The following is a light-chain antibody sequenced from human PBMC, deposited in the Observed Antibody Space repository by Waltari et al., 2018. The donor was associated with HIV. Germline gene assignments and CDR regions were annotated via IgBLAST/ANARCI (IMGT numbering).Light chain of an antibody. CDR2: AAS. Sequence: DIQLTQSPSFLSASVGDRVTITCRASQDIGSYLAWYQQNPGTAPKLLIYAASTLQSGVPSRFSGSESGTEFTLTISSLQAEDFATYYCQQLYSYPWTFGQGTKVEIK. V-gene: IGKV1-9*01. CDR1: QDIGSY. J-gene: IGKJ1*01. CDR3: QQLYSYPWT.